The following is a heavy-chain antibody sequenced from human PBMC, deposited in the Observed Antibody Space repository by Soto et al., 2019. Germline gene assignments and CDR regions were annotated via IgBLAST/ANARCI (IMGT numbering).Heavy chain of an antibody. CDR1: GFTFSSYD. CDR3: ARSSAADDYYYYYGMDV. D-gene: IGHD6-13*01. J-gene: IGHJ6*02. CDR2: IGTAGDT. V-gene: IGHV3-13*01. Sequence: PGGSLRLSCAASGFTFSSYDMHWVRQATGKGLEWVSAIGTAGDTYDPGSVKGRFTISRENAKNSLYLQMNSLRAEDTAVYYCARSSAADDYYYYYGMDVWGQGTTVTVSS.